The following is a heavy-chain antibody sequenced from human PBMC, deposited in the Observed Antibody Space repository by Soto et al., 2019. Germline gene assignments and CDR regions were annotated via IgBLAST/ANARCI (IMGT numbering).Heavy chain of an antibody. J-gene: IGHJ5*02. V-gene: IGHV1-8*01. CDR2: MNPNSGNT. CDR3: ARVRCSSTSCYGWFDP. Sequence: QVQLVQSGAEVKKPGASVKVSCKASGYTFTSYDINWVRQATGQGLEWMGWMNPNSGNTGYAQKFQGRVTMTRNTSISTAYMELSSLRSEDTAVYYCARVRCSSTSCYGWFDPWGQGTLVTVSS. D-gene: IGHD2-2*01. CDR1: GYTFTSYD.